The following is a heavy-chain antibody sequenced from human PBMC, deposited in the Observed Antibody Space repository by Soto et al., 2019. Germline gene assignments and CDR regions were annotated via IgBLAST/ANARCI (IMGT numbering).Heavy chain of an antibody. V-gene: IGHV1-69*01. CDR3: ARAAYTSMATQWFGP. CDR1: GGTFSMYG. D-gene: IGHD3-16*01. J-gene: IGHJ5*02. CDR2: IIPISGTP. Sequence: QVQLVQSGAEVKKPGSSVKVSCKASGGTFSMYGISWVRQAPGQGLEWMGGIIPISGTPNYAQKFQGRVTITADESTNTGYMELSSLRSEDTAVYYCARAAYTSMATQWFGPWGQGTLVTVSS.